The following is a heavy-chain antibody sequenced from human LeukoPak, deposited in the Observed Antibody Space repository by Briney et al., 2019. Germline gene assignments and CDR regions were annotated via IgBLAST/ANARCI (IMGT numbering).Heavy chain of an antibody. D-gene: IGHD2-21*02. J-gene: IGHJ3*02. CDR2: IYPGDSDT. CDR1: GYSFTSYR. CDR3: ARQLVTATGPDAFDI. Sequence: GESLKISCKGSGYSFTSYRIGWVRQMPGKGLEWMGIIYPGDSDTRYSPSFQGQVTISADKSISTAYLQWSSLKASDTAMYYCARQLVTATGPDAFDIWGQGTMVTVSS. V-gene: IGHV5-51*01.